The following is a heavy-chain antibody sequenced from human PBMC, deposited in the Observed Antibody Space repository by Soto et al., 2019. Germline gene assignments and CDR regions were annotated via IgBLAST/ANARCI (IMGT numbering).Heavy chain of an antibody. Sequence: SETLSLTCSVSGGSISSYFRNWLRQPPGKGLEWIGYIYDDGTTDYNPSLKSRVTILLDMSKNQFSLKLGSVTAADTAVYYCVSSRSAIYGDALDVWGQGTMVTVSS. CDR2: IYDDGTT. V-gene: IGHV4-59*03. J-gene: IGHJ3*01. CDR3: VSSRSAIYGDALDV. D-gene: IGHD2-2*01. CDR1: GGSISSYF.